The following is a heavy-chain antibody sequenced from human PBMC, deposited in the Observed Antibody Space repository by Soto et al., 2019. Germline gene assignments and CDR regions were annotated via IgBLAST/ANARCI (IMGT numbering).Heavy chain of an antibody. Sequence: GGSLRLSCAASGFTFSSYAMHWVHQAPGKGLEYVSAISSNGGSTYYANSVKGRFTISRDNSKNTLYLQMGSLRAEDMAVYYCARDYDYIWGSYTGYFDYWGQGTLVTVSS. J-gene: IGHJ4*02. CDR1: GFTFSSYA. V-gene: IGHV3-64*01. CDR2: ISSNGGST. CDR3: ARDYDYIWGSYTGYFDY. D-gene: IGHD3-16*01.